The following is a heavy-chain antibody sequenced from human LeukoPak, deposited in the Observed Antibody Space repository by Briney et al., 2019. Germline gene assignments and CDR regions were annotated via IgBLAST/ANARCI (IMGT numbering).Heavy chain of an antibody. J-gene: IGHJ4*02. V-gene: IGHV4-39*01. D-gene: IGHD3-22*01. Sequence: SETLSLTCTVSGGSVSSSDYYWGWIRQPPGKGLEWIGSIYYSGSTYYNPSLKSRLTISVDTSKNQFSLKLSSMTAADTAVYYRAKPSFYRAGYYFIWGQGTLVTVSS. CDR3: AKPSFYRAGYYFI. CDR2: IYYSGST. CDR1: GGSVSSSDYY.